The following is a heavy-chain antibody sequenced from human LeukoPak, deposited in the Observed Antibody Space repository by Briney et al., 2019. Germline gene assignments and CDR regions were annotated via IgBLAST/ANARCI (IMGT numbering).Heavy chain of an antibody. V-gene: IGHV4-61*02. D-gene: IGHD3-22*01. CDR2: IYTSGST. J-gene: IGHJ4*02. Sequence: PSQTLSLTCTVSGGSISSGSYYWSWIRQPAGKGLEWIGRIYTSGSTNYNPSLKSRVTISVDTSKNQFSLKLSSVTAADTAVYYCATEVWYYYDSSGYHIPENWGQGTLVTVSS. CDR3: ATEVWYYYDSSGYHIPEN. CDR1: GGSISSGSYY.